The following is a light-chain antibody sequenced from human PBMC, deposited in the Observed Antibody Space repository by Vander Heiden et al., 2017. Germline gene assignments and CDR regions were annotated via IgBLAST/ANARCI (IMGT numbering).Light chain of an antibody. J-gene: IGLJ1*01. V-gene: IGLV2-11*01. CDR3: CSYAGSHTSLYV. CDR1: SSDVGGYNY. Sequence: QSALTQPRSVSGSPGQSVTISSTGTSSDVGGYNYVSCYQQHPGKAPKLMNYDVTKRPSGVPDRFSGSKSGNTASLTISGLQAEDEADYYCCSYAGSHTSLYVFGTGTKVTVL. CDR2: DVT.